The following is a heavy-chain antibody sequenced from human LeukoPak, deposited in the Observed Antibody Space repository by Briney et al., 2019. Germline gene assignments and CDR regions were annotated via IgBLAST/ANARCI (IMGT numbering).Heavy chain of an antibody. CDR3: ARDRGYCSSTSCYGYYYYGMDV. J-gene: IGHJ6*02. V-gene: IGHV3-21*01. Sequence: TGGSLRLSCAASGFTFSSYSMNRVRQAPGKGLEWVSSISSSSSYIYYADSVKGRFTISRDNAKNSLYLQMNSLRAEDTAVYYCARDRGYCSSTSCYGYYYYGMDVWGQGTTVTASS. CDR2: ISSSSSYI. CDR1: GFTFSSYS. D-gene: IGHD2-2*01.